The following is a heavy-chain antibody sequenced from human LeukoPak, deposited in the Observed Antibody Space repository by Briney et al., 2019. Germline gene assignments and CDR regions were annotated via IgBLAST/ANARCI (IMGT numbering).Heavy chain of an antibody. Sequence: SVKVSCKASGGTFSSYAISWVRQAPGQGLEGMGGIIPIFGTANYAQKFQRRVTITADESTSTAYMELSSLRSEDTAVYYCATGQGEYCTNGVCPRFAYWGQGTLVTVSS. V-gene: IGHV1-69*13. J-gene: IGHJ4*02. CDR2: IIPIFGTA. CDR1: GGTFSSYA. D-gene: IGHD2-8*01. CDR3: ATGQGEYCTNGVCPRFAY.